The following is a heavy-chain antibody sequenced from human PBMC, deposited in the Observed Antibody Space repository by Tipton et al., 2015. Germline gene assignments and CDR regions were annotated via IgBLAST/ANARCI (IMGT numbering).Heavy chain of an antibody. CDR2: ISFDGSYK. D-gene: IGHD6-19*01. CDR1: GFTFSIHG. CDR3: AKGHLTSGWLDH. V-gene: IGHV3-30*18. J-gene: IGHJ4*02. Sequence: RSLRLSCAASGFTFSIHGMHWVRQAPGKGLEWVAVISFDGSYKYYAESLKGRFTISRDNSKNTLYLQMNSLRAEDTAVYYCAKGHLTSGWLDHWGQGTLVTVSS.